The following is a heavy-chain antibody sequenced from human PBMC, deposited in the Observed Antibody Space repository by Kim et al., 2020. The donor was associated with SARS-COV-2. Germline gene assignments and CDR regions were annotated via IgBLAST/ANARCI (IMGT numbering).Heavy chain of an antibody. V-gene: IGHV4-39*01. Sequence: SETLSLTCTVSGGSISSSSYYWGWIRQPPGKGLEWIGSIYYSGSTYYNPSLKSRVTISVDTSKNQFSLKLSSVTAADTAVYYCASPHPGYSYGMGHDAFDIWGQGTMVTVSS. CDR1: GGSISSSSYY. CDR2: IYYSGST. CDR3: ASPHPGYSYGMGHDAFDI. J-gene: IGHJ3*02. D-gene: IGHD5-18*01.